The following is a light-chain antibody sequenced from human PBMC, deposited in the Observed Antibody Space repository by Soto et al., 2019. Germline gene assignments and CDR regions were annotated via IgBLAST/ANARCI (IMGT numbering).Light chain of an antibody. CDR2: DVT. Sequence: QSVLTQPRSVSGSPGQSVAISCTGTSSDVGGYDYVSWFQQHPGKAPKLMIYDVTKRPSGVPDRFSGSKSGNTASLTISGLQAEDEAAYYCCSDGGGPHVSGTGTKVTVL. V-gene: IGLV2-11*01. CDR1: SSDVGGYDY. J-gene: IGLJ1*01. CDR3: CSDGGGPHV.